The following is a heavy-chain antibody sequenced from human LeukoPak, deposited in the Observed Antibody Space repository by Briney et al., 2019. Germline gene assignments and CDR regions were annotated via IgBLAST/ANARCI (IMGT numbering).Heavy chain of an antibody. CDR3: ARDLNDYSNYYPGAWFDP. CDR2: IYYSGST. J-gene: IGHJ5*02. D-gene: IGHD4-11*01. CDR1: GGSISSSSYY. Sequence: PSETLSLTCTVSGGSISSSSYYWGWIRQPPGKGLEWIGSIYYSGSTYYNPSLKSRVTISVDTSKSQFSLKLSSVTAADTAVYYCARDLNDYSNYYPGAWFDPWGQGTLVTVSS. V-gene: IGHV4-39*07.